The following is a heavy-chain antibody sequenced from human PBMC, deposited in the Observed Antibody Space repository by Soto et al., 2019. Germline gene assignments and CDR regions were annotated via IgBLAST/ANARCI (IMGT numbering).Heavy chain of an antibody. D-gene: IGHD6-13*01. Sequence: PGGSLRISCAASGLTFNSYGINWVRQAPGKGLEWVSAISGTGYNKYYADSVKGRFTISRDNTKNTLYLQMNSLRAEDTAVYYCAKAGFSSSWSPTYFDYWGQGTLVTVSS. CDR1: GLTFNSYG. CDR2: ISGTGYNK. CDR3: AKAGFSSSWSPTYFDY. J-gene: IGHJ4*02. V-gene: IGHV3-23*01.